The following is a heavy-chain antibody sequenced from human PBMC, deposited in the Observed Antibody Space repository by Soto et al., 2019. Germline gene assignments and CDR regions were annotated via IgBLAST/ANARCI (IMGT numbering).Heavy chain of an antibody. CDR1: GFTFNNYG. J-gene: IGHJ4*02. CDR2: IWHDGSNK. V-gene: IGHV3-33*01. CDR3: TRAAIKGELLDY. Sequence: PGGSLILSCAASGFTFNNYGMHWVRQAPGKGLEWVALIWHDGSNKGYADSVKGRFTISRDNSKNTVNLQMNSLRVEDTAVYYCTRAAIKGELLDYWGQGTQVTVSS. D-gene: IGHD1-26*01.